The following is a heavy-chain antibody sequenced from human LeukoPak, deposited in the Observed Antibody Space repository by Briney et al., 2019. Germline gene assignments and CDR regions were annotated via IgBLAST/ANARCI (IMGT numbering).Heavy chain of an antibody. CDR3: ARDRKYYYHMDV. D-gene: IGHD1-14*01. V-gene: IGHV4-39*07. Sequence: TLSLTCTVSGASISSGSYYWGWIRQPPGKGLEWIGSIYHSGSTYSNPSLKSRVTISVDTSKNQFSLRLSSLTAADTALYYCARDRKYYYHMDVWGKGTTVTVSS. CDR1: GASISSGSYY. J-gene: IGHJ6*03. CDR2: IYHSGST.